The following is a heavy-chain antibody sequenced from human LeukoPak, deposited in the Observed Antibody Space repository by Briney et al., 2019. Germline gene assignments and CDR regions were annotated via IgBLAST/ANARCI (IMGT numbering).Heavy chain of an antibody. CDR2: IWYDGSNK. CDR3: AKDLVDYGDSYYFDY. J-gene: IGHJ4*02. CDR1: GFTFSTYG. V-gene: IGHV3-33*06. D-gene: IGHD4-17*01. Sequence: GGSLRLSCAASGFTFSTYGMHWVRQAPGKGLEWVAVIWYDGSNKYYANSVKGRFTISRDNSKNTLYLQMNSLRAEDTAVYYRAKDLVDYGDSYYFDYWGQGTLVTVSS.